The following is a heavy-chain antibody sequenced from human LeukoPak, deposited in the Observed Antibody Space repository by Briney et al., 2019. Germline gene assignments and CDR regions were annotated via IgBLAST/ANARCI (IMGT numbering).Heavy chain of an antibody. CDR1: GFTFSSYG. CDR2: ISGSGGST. CDR3: AKDFLDLTGYYMGISWFDP. V-gene: IGHV3-23*01. Sequence: GGSLRLSCAASGFTFSSYGMSWVRQAPGKGLEWVSAISGSGGSTYYADSVKGRFTISRDNSKNTLYLQMNSLRAEDTAVYYCAKDFLDLTGYYMGISWFDPWGQGTLVTVSS. D-gene: IGHD3-9*01. J-gene: IGHJ5*02.